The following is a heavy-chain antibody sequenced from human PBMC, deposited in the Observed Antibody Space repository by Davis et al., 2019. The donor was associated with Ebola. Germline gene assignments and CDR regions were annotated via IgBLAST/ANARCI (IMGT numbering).Heavy chain of an antibody. Sequence: GESLKISCATSGFTFSSFGMSWVRQAPGKGLEWVAVVSFDGTQEDYADSVKGRFTVSRDNSKNTLSLQMDSLRPQDTAVYYCAKDQRGETDYDNVWGNYRSPTLVDWGQGTLVIVSS. D-gene: IGHD3-16*02. CDR3: AKDQRGETDYDNVWGNYRSPTLVD. CDR2: VSFDGTQE. CDR1: GFTFSSFG. J-gene: IGHJ4*02. V-gene: IGHV3-30*18.